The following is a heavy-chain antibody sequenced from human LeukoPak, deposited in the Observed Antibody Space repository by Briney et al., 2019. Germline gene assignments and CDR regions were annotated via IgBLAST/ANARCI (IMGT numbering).Heavy chain of an antibody. CDR2: ISGSGGST. V-gene: IGHV3-23*01. J-gene: IGHJ4*02. Sequence: GGSLRLSCAASGFTFSSYAMSWVRQAPGKGLEWVSAISGSGGSTYYADSVKGRFTISRDNAKNTLDLQMNSLRAEDTAVYHCARANCNSSACRLDYWGQGTLVTVSS. D-gene: IGHD2/OR15-2a*01. CDR3: ARANCNSSACRLDY. CDR1: GFTFSSYA.